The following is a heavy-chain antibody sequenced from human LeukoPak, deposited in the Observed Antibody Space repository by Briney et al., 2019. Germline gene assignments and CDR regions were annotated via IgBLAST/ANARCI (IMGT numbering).Heavy chain of an antibody. Sequence: SETLSLTCTVPGGSISSYYWSWIRQPPGKGLEWIGYIYYSGSTNYNPSLKSRVTISVDTSKNQFSLKLSSVTAADTAVYYCARDHYGGNSLFLGKNYYYYYMDVWGKGTTVTVSS. J-gene: IGHJ6*03. CDR2: IYYSGST. D-gene: IGHD4-23*01. V-gene: IGHV4-59*01. CDR1: GGSISSYY. CDR3: ARDHYGGNSLFLGKNYYYYYMDV.